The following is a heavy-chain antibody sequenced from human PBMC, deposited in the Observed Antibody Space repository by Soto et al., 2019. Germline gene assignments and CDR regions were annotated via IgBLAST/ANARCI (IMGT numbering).Heavy chain of an antibody. V-gene: IGHV3-21*01. CDR3: ARVIPKNYDFWSGTYCCCGMDV. Sequence: GGSLRLSCAAAGFTFSSYSMNWVRQAPGKGLEWVSSISSSSSYIYYADSVKGRFTISRDNAKNSLYLQMNSLRAEDTAVYYCARVIPKNYDFWSGTYCCCGMDVSHQRTRGAVCS. CDR2: ISSSSSYI. D-gene: IGHD3-3*01. CDR1: GFTFSSYS. J-gene: IGHJ6*02.